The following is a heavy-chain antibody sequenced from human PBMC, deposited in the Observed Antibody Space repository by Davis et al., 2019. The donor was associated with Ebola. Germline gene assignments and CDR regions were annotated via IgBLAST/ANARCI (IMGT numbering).Heavy chain of an antibody. CDR1: GGTFSSYA. J-gene: IGHJ5*02. V-gene: IGHV1-45*02. CDR3: ARNRRVYGSSWYGWSDT. CDR2: ITPFNGNT. Sequence: SVKVSCKASGGTFSSYAISWVRQAPGQALEWMGWITPFNGNTNYAQKFQDRVTITRDRSMSTAYMELTSLTSEDTALYYCARNRRVYGSSWYGWSDTWGQGTLVTVSS. D-gene: IGHD6-13*01.